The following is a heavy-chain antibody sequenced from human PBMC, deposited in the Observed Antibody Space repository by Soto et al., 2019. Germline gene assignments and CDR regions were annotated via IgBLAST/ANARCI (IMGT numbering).Heavy chain of an antibody. CDR2: IYHSGST. CDR3: ARESPYCSSTSCYFRYFDY. J-gene: IGHJ4*02. CDR1: GGSISSSNW. V-gene: IGHV4-4*02. D-gene: IGHD2-2*01. Sequence: PSETLSLTCAVSGGSISSSNWWRWVRQPPGKGLEWIGEIYHSGSTNYNPSLKSRVTISVDKSKNQFSLKLSSVTAADTAVYYCARESPYCSSTSCYFRYFDYWGQGTLVTVSS.